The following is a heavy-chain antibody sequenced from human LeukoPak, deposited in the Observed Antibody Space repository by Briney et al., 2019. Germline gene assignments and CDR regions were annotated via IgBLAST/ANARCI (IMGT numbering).Heavy chain of an antibody. CDR2: ISYDGSNK. CDR1: GFTFSSYA. CDR3: ARGGQQLVNDY. D-gene: IGHD6-13*01. J-gene: IGHJ4*02. V-gene: IGHV3-30*04. Sequence: GGSLRLSCAASGFTFSSYAMHWVRQAPGKGLEWVAVISYDGSNKYYADSVKGRFTISRDNSKNTLYLQMNSLRAEDTAVYYCARGGQQLVNDYWGQGTLVTVSS.